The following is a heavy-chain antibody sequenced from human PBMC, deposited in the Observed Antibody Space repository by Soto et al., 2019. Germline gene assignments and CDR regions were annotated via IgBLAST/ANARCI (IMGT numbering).Heavy chain of an antibody. D-gene: IGHD2-21*01. CDR3: ASAKAVVIAALGI. CDR1: GFSFSTSV. Sequence: EVHLLESGGGLVQPGGSLRLPCTASGFSFSTSVMTWVRQAPGQGLEWVASISENGGSRGGTYYADSVKGRVTISRDNSNNTLYLQLDSLRGADTAVYFCASAKAVVIAALGIWGQGTMVTVSS. CDR2: ISENGGSRGGT. J-gene: IGHJ3*02. V-gene: IGHV3-23*01.